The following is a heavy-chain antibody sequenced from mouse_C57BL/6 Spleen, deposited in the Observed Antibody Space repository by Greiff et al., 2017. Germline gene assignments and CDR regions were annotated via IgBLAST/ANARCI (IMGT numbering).Heavy chain of an antibody. V-gene: IGHV1-59*01. D-gene: IGHD2-4*01. CDR1: GYTFTSYW. CDR3: ARGDDYGSIDY. Sequence: VQLQQPGAELVRPGTSVKLSCKASGYTFTSYWMHWVKQRPGQGLEWIGVIDPSDSYTNYNQKFKGKATLTVDTSSSTAYMQLSSLTSEDSAVYYCARGDDYGSIDYWGQGTTLTVSS. J-gene: IGHJ2*01. CDR2: IDPSDSYT.